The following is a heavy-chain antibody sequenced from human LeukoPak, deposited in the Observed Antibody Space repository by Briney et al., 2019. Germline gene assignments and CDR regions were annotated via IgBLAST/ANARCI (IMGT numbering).Heavy chain of an antibody. Sequence: GGSLRLSCAASGFTVSSKYMSWVRQAPGKGLEWVSVLYSGGSTYYADSVKGRFTISRDNSKNTLYLQMNSLRAEDTAVYYCARDRDGGNHYDYWGQGTLVTVSP. V-gene: IGHV3-66*01. CDR2: LYSGGST. CDR3: ARDRDGGNHYDY. J-gene: IGHJ4*02. D-gene: IGHD4-23*01. CDR1: GFTVSSKY.